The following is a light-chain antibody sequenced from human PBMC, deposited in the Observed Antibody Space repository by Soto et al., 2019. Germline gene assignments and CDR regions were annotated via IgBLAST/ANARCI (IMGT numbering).Light chain of an antibody. CDR3: QAWDSHNYV. CDR1: KLGDKY. CDR2: QDS. J-gene: IGLJ1*01. Sequence: SSELTQPPSVSVSPGQTASITCSGDKLGDKYACWYQQKPGQSPVLVIYQDSKRPSGIPERFSGSNSGNTATLTISRTQAMDEADYYCQAWDSHNYVFGTGTKVTVL. V-gene: IGLV3-1*01.